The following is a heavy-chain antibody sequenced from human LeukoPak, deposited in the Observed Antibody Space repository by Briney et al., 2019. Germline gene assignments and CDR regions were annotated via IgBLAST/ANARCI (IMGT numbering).Heavy chain of an antibody. Sequence: ASVKVSCKASGYTFTGYYMHWVRQAPGQGLEWMGWINPNSGGTNYAQKFQGRVTMTRDTSTSTAYMELSRLRSDGTAVYYCARDGDCSSTSCPRGYYYYYYMDVWGKGTTVTVSS. CDR3: ARDGDCSSTSCPRGYYYYYYMDV. D-gene: IGHD2-2*01. V-gene: IGHV1-2*02. J-gene: IGHJ6*03. CDR2: INPNSGGT. CDR1: GYTFTGYY.